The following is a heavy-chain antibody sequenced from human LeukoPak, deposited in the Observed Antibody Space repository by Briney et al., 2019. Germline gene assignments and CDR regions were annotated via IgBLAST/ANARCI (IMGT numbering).Heavy chain of an antibody. CDR1: GFTFSSYE. D-gene: IGHD6-6*01. Sequence: GGSLRLSCAASGFTFSSYEMNWVRQAPGKGLEWVSYISSTSNNIAYADSVKGRFTISRDNVKNSLYLQINSLRVEDTSVYYCARGGPARPDFWGQGTLVTVSS. CDR2: ISSTSNNI. J-gene: IGHJ4*02. CDR3: ARGGPARPDF. V-gene: IGHV3-48*03.